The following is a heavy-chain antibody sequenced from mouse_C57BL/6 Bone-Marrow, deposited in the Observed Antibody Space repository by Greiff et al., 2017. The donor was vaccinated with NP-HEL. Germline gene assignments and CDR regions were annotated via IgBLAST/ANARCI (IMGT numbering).Heavy chain of an antibody. CDR2: IHPNSSST. V-gene: IGHV1-64*01. CDR3: AIYYYGSSYDWYFDV. Sequence: QVQLQQPGAELVKPGASVKLSCKASGYTFTSYWMHWVKQRPGQGLEWIGMIHPNSSSTNYNEKFKSKATLTVDKSSSTAYMQLSSLTSEDSAVYYCAIYYYGSSYDWYFDVWGTGTTVTVSS. J-gene: IGHJ1*03. CDR1: GYTFTSYW. D-gene: IGHD1-1*01.